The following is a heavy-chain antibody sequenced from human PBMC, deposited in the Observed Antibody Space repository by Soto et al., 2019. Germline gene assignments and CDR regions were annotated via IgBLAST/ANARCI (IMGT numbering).Heavy chain of an antibody. CDR1: GGSISSGGYY. CDR3: ARGVIH. Sequence: QVQLQESGPGLVKPSQTLSLTCTVSGGSISSGGYYWSWIRQHPGKGLEWIGYIYYSGSTSYNPALQGRVTSSVSTSNHQVSLKLNSVTAAANAVFYCARGVIHWGQGTLVTVSS. V-gene: IGHV4-31*03. D-gene: IGHD3-16*02. CDR2: IYYSGST. J-gene: IGHJ4*02.